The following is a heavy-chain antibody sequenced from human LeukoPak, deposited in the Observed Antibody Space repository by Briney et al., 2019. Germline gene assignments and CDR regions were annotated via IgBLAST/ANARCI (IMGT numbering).Heavy chain of an antibody. CDR3: AREVVRGAGNWFDP. CDR2: IYSGGST. J-gene: IGHJ5*02. CDR1: GFTFSSYG. D-gene: IGHD3-10*01. V-gene: IGHV3-53*01. Sequence: GGTLRLSCAASGFTFSSYGMSWVRQAPGKGLEWVSVIYSGGSTYYADSVKGRFTISRDNSKNTLYLQMNSLRAEDTAVYYCAREVVRGAGNWFDPWGQGTLVTVSS.